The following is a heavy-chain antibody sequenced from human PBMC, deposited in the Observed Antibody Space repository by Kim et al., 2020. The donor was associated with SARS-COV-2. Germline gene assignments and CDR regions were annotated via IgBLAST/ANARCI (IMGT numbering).Heavy chain of an antibody. J-gene: IGHJ4*02. V-gene: IGHV1-69*13. CDR1: GGTFSSYA. Sequence: SVKVSCKASGGTFSSYAISWVRQAPGQGLEWMGGIIPIFGTANYAQKFQGRVTITADESTSTAYMELSSLRSEDTAVYYWARDLGDEGTWIQPHGYWGQGTLVTVSS. CDR2: IIPIFGTA. CDR3: ARDLGDEGTWIQPHGY. D-gene: IGHD5-18*01.